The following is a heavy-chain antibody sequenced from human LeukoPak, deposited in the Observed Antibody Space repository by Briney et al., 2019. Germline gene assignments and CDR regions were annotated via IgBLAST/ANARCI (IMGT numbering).Heavy chain of an antibody. CDR2: IYHSGST. CDR1: GGSISSGGYY. D-gene: IGHD3-3*01. J-gene: IGHJ3*02. V-gene: IGHV4-30-2*01. CDR3: ARDDKRWSDPSSGAFDI. Sequence: PSETLSLTCTVSGGSISSGGYYWSWIRQPPGKGLEWIGYIYHSGSTYYNPSLKSRVTISVDRSKNQFSLKLSSVTAADTAVYYCARDDKRWSDPSSGAFDIWGQGTMVTVSS.